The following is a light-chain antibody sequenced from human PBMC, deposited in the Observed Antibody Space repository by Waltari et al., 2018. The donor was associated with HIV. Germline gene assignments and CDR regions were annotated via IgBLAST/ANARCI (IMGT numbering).Light chain of an antibody. Sequence: QSVLTQPPSVSEAPGQRVPISFTGNSSNIRARIYVDWYQQLPGTAPALLIFGTNNRRSGVPARFFGSKSGTSASLAITGPQAEDEADYYCQSYDSSLSGHYVFGTGTKVTVL. CDR1: SSNIRARIY. CDR3: QSYDSSLSGHYV. CDR2: GTN. J-gene: IGLJ1*01. V-gene: IGLV1-40*01.